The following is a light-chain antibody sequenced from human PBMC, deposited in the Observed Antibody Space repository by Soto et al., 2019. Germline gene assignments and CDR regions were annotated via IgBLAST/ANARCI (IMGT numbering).Light chain of an antibody. V-gene: IGKV3-20*01. J-gene: IGKJ3*01. Sequence: EIVLTQSPGTLSLSPGERATLSCRASQSVSSSYLAGYQQKPGQAPRLLIYGASSRATGIPDRFSGSGSGTDFTLTISRLEPEDFSVYYCQQYGSFFTFGPGTKVDIK. CDR2: GAS. CDR3: QQYGSFFT. CDR1: QSVSSSY.